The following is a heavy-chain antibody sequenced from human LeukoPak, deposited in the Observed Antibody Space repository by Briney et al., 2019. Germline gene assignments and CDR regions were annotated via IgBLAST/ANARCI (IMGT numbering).Heavy chain of an antibody. J-gene: IGHJ4*02. CDR3: ARVRVYSGYDCFDY. CDR1: GFTVSSNY. D-gene: IGHD5-12*01. V-gene: IGHV3-66*01. Sequence: RGSLRLSCAASGFTVSSNYMSWVRRAPGKRLEWVSVIYSGDSTYYTDSVKGRFTVSRDNSKNTLYLQMNSLRAEDTAVYYCARVRVYSGYDCFDYWGQGTLVTVSS. CDR2: IYSGDST.